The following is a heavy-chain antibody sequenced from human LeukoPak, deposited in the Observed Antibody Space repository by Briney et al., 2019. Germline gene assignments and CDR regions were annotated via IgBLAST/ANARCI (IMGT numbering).Heavy chain of an antibody. CDR1: GGSVSDYY. CDR3: ARIYSSSWFLNWFDP. CDR2: IYHTGST. J-gene: IGHJ5*02. Sequence: SETLSLTCTISGGSVSDYYWSWTRQSPGKGLEWIGYIYHTGSTSYSPSLKSRVTISADTSQNQFSLKLNSVAAADTAVYYCARIYSSSWFLNWFDPWGQGTLVTVSS. D-gene: IGHD6-13*01. V-gene: IGHV4-59*08.